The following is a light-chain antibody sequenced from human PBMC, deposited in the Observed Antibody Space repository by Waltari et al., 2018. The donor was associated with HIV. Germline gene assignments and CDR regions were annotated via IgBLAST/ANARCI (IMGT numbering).Light chain of an antibody. CDR1: SSNIGNNY. CDR2: RNK. Sequence: QSVLTQPPSASGTPGQRVTISCSGSSSNIGNNYVYWYQQIPGTAPKLLIFRNKPRPPGVPYRFSGSKSGTSAPLAISGLRSDDEADYHCATWDDRLSSRVFGGGTKLTVL. V-gene: IGLV1-47*01. CDR3: ATWDDRLSSRV. J-gene: IGLJ2*01.